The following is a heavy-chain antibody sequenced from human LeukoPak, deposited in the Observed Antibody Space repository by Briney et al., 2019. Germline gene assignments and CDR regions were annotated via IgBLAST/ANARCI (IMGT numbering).Heavy chain of an antibody. D-gene: IGHD4-17*01. CDR3: AKDERTLYGDPDY. Sequence: GGSLRLSCAASGFIFSSYGMPWVREAPGKGLERVAVVSFDGSRTYYADSVKGRFTISRDNSKNTLFLQMNSLRADDTAVYYCAKDERTLYGDPDYWGQGTLVTVSS. CDR2: VSFDGSRT. J-gene: IGHJ4*02. V-gene: IGHV3-30*18. CDR1: GFIFSSYG.